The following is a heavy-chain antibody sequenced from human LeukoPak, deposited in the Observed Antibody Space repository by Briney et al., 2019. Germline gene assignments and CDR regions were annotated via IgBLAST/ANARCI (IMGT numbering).Heavy chain of an antibody. D-gene: IGHD2/OR15-2a*01. CDR2: IRKKGYSLIA. CDR1: GFTFSDYY. Sequence: GGSLRLSCAASGFTFSDYYMDWVRQAPGKGLEWVGRIRKKGYSLIAEYAASVKGRFTMSRDDSKNSLYLQMNNLTTEDTAVYYCARDASTSLFNWGQGTLVTVSS. CDR3: ARDASTSLFN. J-gene: IGHJ1*01. V-gene: IGHV3-72*01.